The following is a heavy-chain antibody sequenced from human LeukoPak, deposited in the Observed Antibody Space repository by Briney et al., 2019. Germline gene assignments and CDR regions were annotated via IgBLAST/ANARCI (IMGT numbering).Heavy chain of an antibody. D-gene: IGHD2-15*01. CDR1: GYTFTGYY. Sequence: ASVKVSCKASGYTFTGYYMHWVRQAPGQGLEWMGWINPNSGCTNYAQKFQGRVTMTRDTSIRTAYMELSRLRSDDTSVYYCARRGYCSGGSCYYFDYWGQGPLVTVPS. J-gene: IGHJ4*02. V-gene: IGHV1-2*02. CDR3: ARRGYCSGGSCYYFDY. CDR2: INPNSGCT.